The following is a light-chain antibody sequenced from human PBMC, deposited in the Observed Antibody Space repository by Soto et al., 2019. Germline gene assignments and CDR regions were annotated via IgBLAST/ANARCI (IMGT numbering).Light chain of an antibody. Sequence: EIVLTQSPATLSLSPGERATLSCRASQSVSSYLAWYKQKPGQAPRLLIYDASNRATGIPARVSGSGSGTEFTLTISSLQPEDFEVYYCQQRSNWPITFGQGTRLEI. J-gene: IGKJ5*01. CDR2: DAS. CDR1: QSVSSY. CDR3: QQRSNWPIT. V-gene: IGKV3-11*01.